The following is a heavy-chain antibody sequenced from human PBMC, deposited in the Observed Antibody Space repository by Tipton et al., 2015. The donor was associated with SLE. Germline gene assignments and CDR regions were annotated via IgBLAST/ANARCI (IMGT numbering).Heavy chain of an antibody. D-gene: IGHD3-10*01. Sequence: SLRLSCAASGFSFSNYAMSWVRQAPGKGLEWVSTIYFGSSSTYYADSVKGRFTISRDNFKKTLYLQMNSLRAEDTAVYYCAKERGHGSWYFDFWGQGALVTVSS. CDR1: GFSFSNYA. CDR2: IYFGSSST. J-gene: IGHJ4*02. CDR3: AKERGHGSWYFDF. V-gene: IGHV3-23*03.